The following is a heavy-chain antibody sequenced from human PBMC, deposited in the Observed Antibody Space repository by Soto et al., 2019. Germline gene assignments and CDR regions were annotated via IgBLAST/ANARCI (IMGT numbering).Heavy chain of an antibody. J-gene: IGHJ4*02. D-gene: IGHD3-22*01. CDR3: ARGYYYDNNGNYPNFDY. CDR1: GFTFSSYT. Sequence: PGGSLRLSCAASGFTFSSYTMSWVRQTPGKGLECVSAISGSGGSTYYADSVKGRFTISRDNSKNTLFLQMNSLRAEDTAVYYCARGYYYDNNGNYPNFDYWGQGTLVTVSS. CDR2: ISGSGGST. V-gene: IGHV3-23*01.